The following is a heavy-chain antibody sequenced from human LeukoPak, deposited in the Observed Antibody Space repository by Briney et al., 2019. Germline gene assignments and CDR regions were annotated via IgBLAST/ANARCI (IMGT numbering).Heavy chain of an antibody. D-gene: IGHD3-22*01. Sequence: SETLSLTCTVSGGSISSYYWGWIRQPPGKGLEWIGSIYYSGTTFYNPSLKSRVIMSVDTSKSQFSLQLNSVTAADTAVYYCAAITIIVVIDHWGQGTLVTVSS. CDR1: GGSISSYY. J-gene: IGHJ4*02. CDR3: AAITIIVVIDH. V-gene: IGHV4-39*01. CDR2: IYYSGTT.